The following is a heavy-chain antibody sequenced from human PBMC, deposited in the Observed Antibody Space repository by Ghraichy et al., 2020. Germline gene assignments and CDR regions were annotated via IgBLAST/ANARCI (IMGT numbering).Heavy chain of an antibody. CDR1: GYTFTSHY. J-gene: IGHJ4*02. Sequence: ASVKVSCKASGYTFTSHYMHWVRQAPGQGLEWMGIINPSGGSTSYAQKFQGRVTMTRDTSTSTVYMELSSLRSEDTAVYYCAREGIAAAGTLFVDYWGQGTLVTVSS. CDR3: AREGIAAAGTLFVDY. V-gene: IGHV1-46*01. CDR2: INPSGGST. D-gene: IGHD6-13*01.